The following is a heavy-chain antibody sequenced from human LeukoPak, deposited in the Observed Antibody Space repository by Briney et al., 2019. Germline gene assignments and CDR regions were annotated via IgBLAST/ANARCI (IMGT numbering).Heavy chain of an antibody. CDR3: AREGCIVVRPAANWFDP. J-gene: IGHJ5*02. V-gene: IGHV1-2*02. Sequence: GASVKVSCKASGYSFIGYYIHWVRQAPGQGLEWMGWIHPNSGGANYAQKFQGRVTLTRDTSISTAYMELSSLRSDDTAVYYCAREGCIVVRPAANWFDPWGQGTLVTVSS. D-gene: IGHD2-2*01. CDR2: IHPNSGGA. CDR1: GYSFIGYY.